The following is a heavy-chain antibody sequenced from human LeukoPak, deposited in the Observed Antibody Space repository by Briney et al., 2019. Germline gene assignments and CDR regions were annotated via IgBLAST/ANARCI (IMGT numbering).Heavy chain of an antibody. V-gene: IGHV3-48*01. J-gene: IGHJ4*02. D-gene: IGHD3-10*01. CDR2: RSSGSSTI. CDR3: ARMSSGSYLFDY. CDR1: GFAFSSYS. Sequence: GGSLRLSCAASGFAFSSYSMNWVRQAPGKGLEWLSYRSSGSSTIYYADSVKGRFTISKDNAKNSLYLQMNSLRAEDTAVYYCARMSSGSYLFDYWGQGTLVTVSS.